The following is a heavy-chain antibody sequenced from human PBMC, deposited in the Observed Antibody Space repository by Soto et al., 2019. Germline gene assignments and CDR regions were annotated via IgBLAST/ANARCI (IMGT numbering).Heavy chain of an antibody. CDR3: AREGGRRPASDGAEY. J-gene: IGHJ1*01. Sequence: GGSLRLSCAASGFTFSSYSMNRVRQATGKGLEWVSSITSISSYIYYADSLKGRYTISRDNAKNSLYLQMNSLRAEDTAVYYSAREGGRRPASDGAEYSGQGTLVTV. CDR2: ITSISSYI. CDR1: GFTFSSYS. V-gene: IGHV3-21*01. D-gene: IGHD1-26*01.